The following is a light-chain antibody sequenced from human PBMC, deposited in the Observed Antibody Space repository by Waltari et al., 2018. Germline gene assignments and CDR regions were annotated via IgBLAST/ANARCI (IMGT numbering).Light chain of an antibody. CDR1: ESVKNN. CDR2: KAS. J-gene: IGKJ4*01. V-gene: IGKV1-5*03. Sequence: TCQASESVKNNLALYQHQPGKAPKVLVHKASRLESGVASRFSGSGYGTEFTLTISSLEPDDFATYYCHQYNTLPLTFGGGTKVEIK. CDR3: HQYNTLPLT.